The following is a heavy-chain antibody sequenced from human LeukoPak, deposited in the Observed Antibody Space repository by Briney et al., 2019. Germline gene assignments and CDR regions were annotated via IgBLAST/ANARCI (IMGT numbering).Heavy chain of an antibody. CDR1: GDSISSHY. D-gene: IGHD7-27*01. J-gene: IGHJ3*02. CDR2: ISGGGGST. Sequence: ETLSLTCTVSGDSISSHYWNWVRQAPGKGLEWVSAISGGGGSTYYADSVKGRFTISRDNSKNTLYLQMNSLRAEDTAVYYCAKLKPGLDAFDIWGRGTMVTVSS. V-gene: IGHV3-23*01. CDR3: AKLKPGLDAFDI.